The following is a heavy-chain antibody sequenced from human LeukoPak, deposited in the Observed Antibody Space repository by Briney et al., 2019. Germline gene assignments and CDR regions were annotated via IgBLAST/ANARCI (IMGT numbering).Heavy chain of an antibody. J-gene: IGHJ5*01. Sequence: GGSLRLSCAGSGFTFSSYSMNWVRQAPGKGLEWVSYISSSSSIIDYADSVKGRFTISRDNAKNSLYLQMNSLRAEDTAVYYCARARGYSYGYSDSWGQGTLVTVSS. CDR1: GFTFSSYS. D-gene: IGHD5-18*01. CDR2: ISSSSSII. V-gene: IGHV3-48*01. CDR3: ARARGYSYGYSDS.